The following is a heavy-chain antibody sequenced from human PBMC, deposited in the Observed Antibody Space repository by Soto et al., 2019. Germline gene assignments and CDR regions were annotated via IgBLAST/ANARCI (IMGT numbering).Heavy chain of an antibody. Sequence: SETLSLTCTVSGGSISSYYWSWIRQPPGKGLEWIGYIYYGGSTNYNPSLKSRVTISVDTSKNQFSLKLSSVTAADTAVYYCARVRNPSIFSYYYDSSGYDLYYFDYWGQGTLVTVSS. CDR1: GGSISSYY. CDR2: IYYGGST. J-gene: IGHJ4*02. D-gene: IGHD3-22*01. CDR3: ARVRNPSIFSYYYDSSGYDLYYFDY. V-gene: IGHV4-59*01.